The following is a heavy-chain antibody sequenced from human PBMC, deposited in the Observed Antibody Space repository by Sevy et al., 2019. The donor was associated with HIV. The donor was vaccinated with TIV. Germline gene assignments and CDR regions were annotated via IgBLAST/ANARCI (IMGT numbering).Heavy chain of an antibody. CDR3: AKGYCDGGSCPRDYYYYGMDV. CDR1: GFTFTNYP. Sequence: GGSLRLSCAAFGFTFTNYPMSWVRQSPGKGLEWVAAISAGGDTTYYADSVEGRFTISRDNSKNTLYLQLSSLRVDDTAVYYCAKGYCDGGSCPRDYYYYGMDVWGQGTTVTVSS. J-gene: IGHJ6*02. CDR2: ISAGGDTT. V-gene: IGHV3-23*01. D-gene: IGHD2-15*01.